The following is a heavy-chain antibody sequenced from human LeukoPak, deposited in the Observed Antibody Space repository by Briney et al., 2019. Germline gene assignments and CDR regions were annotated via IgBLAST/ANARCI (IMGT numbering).Heavy chain of an antibody. CDR2: ISYDGSNK. D-gene: IGHD2-2*02. J-gene: IGHJ3*02. CDR3: AKDRPMRASGYCSSTSCYTLDAFDI. CDR1: GFTFSSYG. Sequence: GGSLRLSCAASGFTFSSYGMHWVRQAPGKGREWVAVISYDGSNKYYADSVKGRFTISRDNSKNTLYLQMNSLRAEDTAVYYCAKDRPMRASGYCSSTSCYTLDAFDIWGQGTMVTVSS. V-gene: IGHV3-30*18.